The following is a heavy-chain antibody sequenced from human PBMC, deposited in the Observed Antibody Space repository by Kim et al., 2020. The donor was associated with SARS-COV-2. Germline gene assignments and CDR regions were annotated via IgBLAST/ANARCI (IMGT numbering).Heavy chain of an antibody. D-gene: IGHD2-15*01. CDR3: AKDAPRYCSGATCHRPLDF. CDR1: GYIFTNYG. V-gene: IGHV1-18*01. Sequence: ASVKVSCKTSGYIFTNYGVSWVRQAPGQGLEWMAWISGYNGDTNLAQKFQGRVTLETDTSTATAYMELRSLGPADTAVYFCAKDAPRYCSGATCHRPLDFWGQGTLVTVSS. CDR2: ISGYNGDT. J-gene: IGHJ4*02.